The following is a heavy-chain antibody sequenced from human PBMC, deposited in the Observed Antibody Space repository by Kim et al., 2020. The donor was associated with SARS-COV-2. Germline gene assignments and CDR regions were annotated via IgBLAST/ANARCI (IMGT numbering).Heavy chain of an antibody. CDR3: ARGSVVRGVVGLIFPYYYYAMDV. J-gene: IGHJ6*02. V-gene: IGHV1-18*01. CDR2: ISGYNGYT. CDR1: GYTFTNYG. D-gene: IGHD3-10*01. Sequence: ASVKVSCKASGYTFTNYGISWVRQAPGQGLEWMGWISGYNGYTNYAQELQGRVTMTTDTSTTTSYMELGRLKSDDTAVYYCARGSVVRGVVGLIFPYYYYAMDVWGQGTTVTVSS.